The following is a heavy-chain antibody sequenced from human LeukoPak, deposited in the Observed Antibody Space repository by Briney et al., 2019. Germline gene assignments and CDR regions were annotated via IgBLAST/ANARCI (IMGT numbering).Heavy chain of an antibody. D-gene: IGHD3-22*01. CDR2: IIPIFGTA. V-gene: IGHV1-69*13. CDR1: GGTFSSYA. J-gene: IGHJ4*02. CDR3: ARVVIPDLYCFDY. Sequence: ASVKVSCKASGGTFSSYAISWVRQAPGQGLEWMGGIIPIFGTANYAQKFQGRVTITADESTSTAYMELSSLRSEDTAVYYCARVVIPDLYCFDYWGQGTLVTVSS.